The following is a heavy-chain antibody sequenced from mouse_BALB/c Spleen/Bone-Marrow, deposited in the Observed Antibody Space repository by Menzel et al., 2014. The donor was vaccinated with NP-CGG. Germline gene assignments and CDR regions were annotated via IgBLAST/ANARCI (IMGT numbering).Heavy chain of an antibody. CDR2: IDPANGNT. CDR3: SESTTGDYYDMDY. Sequence: VQLQQSGAELVKPGASVKLSCTASGFNIKDTYMHWVKQRPEQGLEWIGRIDPANGNTKYDPKFQGKATITADTSSTTAYLELSSLRTEDTAVYYCSESTTGDYYDMDYWGQGTSVTVSS. V-gene: IGHV14-3*02. CDR1: GFNIKDTY. J-gene: IGHJ4*01. D-gene: IGHD1-1*01.